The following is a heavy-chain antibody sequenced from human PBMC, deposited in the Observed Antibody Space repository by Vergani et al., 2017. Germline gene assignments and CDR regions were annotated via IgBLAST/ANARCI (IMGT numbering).Heavy chain of an antibody. Sequence: QVQLVQSGAEVQKPGASVKVSCKASGYTFTGYYMHWVRQAPGQGLEWMGWINPNSGCTNYAQKFQGRITMPRDTSISTAYMELSRLRSDDTAVYYCARVLARGSYYESWGQGTLVTVSA. D-gene: IGHD1-26*01. V-gene: IGHV1-2*02. CDR3: ARVLARGSYYES. CDR2: INPNSGCT. J-gene: IGHJ4*02. CDR1: GYTFTGYY.